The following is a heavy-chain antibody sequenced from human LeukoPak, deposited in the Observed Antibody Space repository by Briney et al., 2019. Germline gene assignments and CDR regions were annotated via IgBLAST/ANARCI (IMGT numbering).Heavy chain of an antibody. Sequence: SETLSLTCAVSAGLVTNSYWSWIRQPPGKGLEWIGYVHHSGSTIYNPSLKSRTIISKDTSKNVFSLKVNSVTAADTAVYYCARDFAGFGGGINYWGQGTLVTVSS. CDR3: ARDFAGFGGGINY. J-gene: IGHJ4*02. V-gene: IGHV4-59*02. CDR1: AGLVTNSY. D-gene: IGHD2-15*01. CDR2: VHHSGST.